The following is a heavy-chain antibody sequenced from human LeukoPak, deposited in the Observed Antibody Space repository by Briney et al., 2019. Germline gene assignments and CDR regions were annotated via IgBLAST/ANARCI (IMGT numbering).Heavy chain of an antibody. D-gene: IGHD4-23*01. V-gene: IGHV1-24*01. CDR3: ATQVVDGGNSRAYFDY. Sequence: GASVKVSCKVSGYTLTELSMHWVRQAPAKGLEWMGGFDPEDGETIYAQKFQGRVTMTEDTSTDTAYMELSSLRSEGTAVYYCATQVVDGGNSRAYFDYWGQGTLVTVSS. CDR1: GYTLTELS. CDR2: FDPEDGET. J-gene: IGHJ4*02.